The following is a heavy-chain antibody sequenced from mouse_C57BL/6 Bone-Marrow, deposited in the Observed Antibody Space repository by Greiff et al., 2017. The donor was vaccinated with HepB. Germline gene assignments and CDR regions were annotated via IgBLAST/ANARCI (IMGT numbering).Heavy chain of an antibody. CDR2: FYPGSGSI. CDR1: GYTFTEYT. Sequence: VQLQQSGAELVKPGASVKLSCKASGYTFTEYTIHWVKQRSGQGLEWIGWFYPGSGSIKYNEKFKDKATLTADKSSSTVYMELSRLTYEDSAVYFCARHEGGYFLEPYYFDYWGQGTTLAVSS. CDR3: ARHEGGYFLEPYYFDY. V-gene: IGHV1-62-2*01. D-gene: IGHD3-2*02. J-gene: IGHJ2*01.